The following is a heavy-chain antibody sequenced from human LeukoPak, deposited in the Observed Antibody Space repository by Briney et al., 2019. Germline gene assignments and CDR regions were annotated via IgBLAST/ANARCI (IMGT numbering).Heavy chain of an antibody. CDR3: AKAAEMWLSIDY. D-gene: IGHD3-22*01. CDR1: GFTFSSYW. Sequence: GGSLRLSCAASGFTFSSYWMHWVRQAPGKGLVWVSRINTDESSATYADSVKGRFTISRDNAKNTLYLQMNSLRAEDTAVYYCAKAAEMWLSIDYWGQGTLVTVSS. CDR2: INTDESSA. J-gene: IGHJ4*02. V-gene: IGHV3-74*03.